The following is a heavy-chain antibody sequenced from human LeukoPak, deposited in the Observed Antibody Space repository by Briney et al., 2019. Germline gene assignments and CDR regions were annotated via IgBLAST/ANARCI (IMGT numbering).Heavy chain of an antibody. CDR1: GFIFRSYA. D-gene: IGHD4-11*01. Sequence: GGSLRLSCAASGFIFRSYAMSWVRQAPGKGLEWVSVIYSGGSTYYADSVKGRFTISRDNSKNTLYLQMNSLRAEDTAVYYCARDPPSSPPTTALDYWGQGTLVTVSS. J-gene: IGHJ4*02. V-gene: IGHV3-53*01. CDR2: IYSGGST. CDR3: ARDPPSSPPTTALDY.